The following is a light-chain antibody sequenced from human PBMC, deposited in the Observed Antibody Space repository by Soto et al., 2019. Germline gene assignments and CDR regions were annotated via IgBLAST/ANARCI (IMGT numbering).Light chain of an antibody. CDR2: GNN. CDR1: GATSD. J-gene: IGLJ1*01. Sequence: QAVVTQPPSVSGAPGQRVTISCIGATSDVHWYQHLPGTAPKLLIYGNNNRPSGVPERFSGSKSGTSASLAITGLQAEDEADYYCQSFDSSLSALYVFGTGTKVTVL. V-gene: IGLV1-40*01. CDR3: QSFDSSLSALYV.